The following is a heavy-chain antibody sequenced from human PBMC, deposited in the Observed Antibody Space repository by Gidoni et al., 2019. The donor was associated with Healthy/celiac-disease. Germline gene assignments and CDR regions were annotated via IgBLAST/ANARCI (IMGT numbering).Heavy chain of an antibody. J-gene: IGHJ6*02. CDR1: GFTFSSYS. D-gene: IGHD5-18*01. CDR2: ISSSSSYI. V-gene: IGHV3-21*01. CDR3: AREGLGQLGYYGMDV. Sequence: RLSCAASGFTFSSYSMNWVRQAPGKGLEWVSSISSSSSYIYYADSVKGRFTISRDNAKNSLYLQMNSLRAEDTAVYYCAREGLGQLGYYGMDVWGQGTTVTVSS.